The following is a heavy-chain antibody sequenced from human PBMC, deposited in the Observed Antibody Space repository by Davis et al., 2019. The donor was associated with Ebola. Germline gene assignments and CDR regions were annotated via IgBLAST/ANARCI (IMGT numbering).Heavy chain of an antibody. Sequence: GESLKISCAASGFTFSSYAMHWVRQAPGKGLEWVAVISYDGSNKYYADSVKGRFTISRDNSKNTLYLQMNSLRAEDTAVYYCARSIAAAVLGWIDYWGQGTLVTVSS. CDR3: ARSIAAAVLGWIDY. J-gene: IGHJ4*02. CDR2: ISYDGSNK. CDR1: GFTFSSYA. D-gene: IGHD6-13*01. V-gene: IGHV3-30*04.